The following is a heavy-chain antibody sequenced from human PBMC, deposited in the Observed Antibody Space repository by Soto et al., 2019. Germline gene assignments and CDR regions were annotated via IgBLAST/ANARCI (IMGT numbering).Heavy chain of an antibody. CDR3: ARHRGIVAVNNWFDP. CDR1: GYSFTSYW. Sequence: PGESLKISCKGSGYSFTSYWSSGVRQMPGKGLEWMGRIDPSDSYTNYSPSFQGHVTISADKYISTAYLQWSSLKASDTAMYYCARHRGIVAVNNWFDPWGQGTLVTVSS. V-gene: IGHV5-10-1*01. D-gene: IGHD5-12*01. CDR2: IDPSDSYT. J-gene: IGHJ5*02.